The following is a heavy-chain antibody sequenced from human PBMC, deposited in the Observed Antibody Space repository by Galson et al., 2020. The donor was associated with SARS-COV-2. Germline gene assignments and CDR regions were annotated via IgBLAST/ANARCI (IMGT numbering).Heavy chain of an antibody. CDR1: GSIVSSHY. V-gene: IGHV3-66*04. Sequence: GGSLRLSCAASGSIVSSHYMSWVRQAPGKGLEWVSVIYSAGSTYYPDSVRGRFTISRDNSKNTLYLQMNSLRAEDTAVYYCARHYSSRDAFDIWGQGTMVTVSS. CDR3: ARHYSSRDAFDI. D-gene: IGHD6-13*01. CDR2: IYSAGST. J-gene: IGHJ3*02.